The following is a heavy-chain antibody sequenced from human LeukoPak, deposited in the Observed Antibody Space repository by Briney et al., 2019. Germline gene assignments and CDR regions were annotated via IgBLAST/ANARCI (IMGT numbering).Heavy chain of an antibody. Sequence: GRSLTLSCAPSGFTVSIKYMSCARQARGEGREGVSSISSCSTYISYTHSVKGRFNIYKNNSTSKLFLQRNSPRVEATAVYSCARGGIAVAGDDLWGQGTLVTVSA. D-gene: IGHD6-19*01. CDR2: ISSCSTYI. CDR3: ARGGIAVAGDDL. J-gene: IGHJ5*02. CDR1: GFTVSIKY. V-gene: IGHV3-21*01.